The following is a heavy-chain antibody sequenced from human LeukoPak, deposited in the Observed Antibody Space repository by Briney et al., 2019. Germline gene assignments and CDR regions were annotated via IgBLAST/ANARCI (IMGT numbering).Heavy chain of an antibody. CDR3: ARQPNTQNCSSTSCYPVFDY. V-gene: IGHV4-61*02. D-gene: IGHD2-2*01. CDR2: IYTSGST. J-gene: IGHJ4*02. CDR1: GGSISSGSYY. Sequence: SQTLSLTCTGSGGSISSGSYYWSWIRQPAGKGLEWIGRIYTSGSTNYNPSLKSRVTISVDTSKNQFSLKLSSVTAADTAVYYCARQPNTQNCSSTSCYPVFDYWGQGTLVTVSS.